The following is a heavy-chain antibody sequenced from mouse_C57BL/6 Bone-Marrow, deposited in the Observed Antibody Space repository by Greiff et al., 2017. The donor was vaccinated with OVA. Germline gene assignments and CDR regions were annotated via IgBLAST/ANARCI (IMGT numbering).Heavy chain of an antibody. V-gene: IGHV1-55*01. Sequence: QVQLQQPWAELVKPGASVKMSCKASGYTFTSYWITWVKQRPGQGLEWIGDIYPGSGSTNYNEKFKSKATLTVDTSSSTAYMQLSSLTSEDSAVYYCARGDYDYFPDYWGQGTTLTVSS. J-gene: IGHJ2*01. CDR1: GYTFTSYW. CDR3: ARGDYDYFPDY. D-gene: IGHD2-4*01. CDR2: IYPGSGST.